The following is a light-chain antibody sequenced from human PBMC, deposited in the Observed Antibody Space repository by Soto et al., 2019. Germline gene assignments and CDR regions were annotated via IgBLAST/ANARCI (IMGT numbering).Light chain of an antibody. CDR1: QSLSGW. Sequence: DIQMTQSPSTLSASVGDRVTITCRASQSLSGWLAWYQQKPGKAPKALMYKASSLQSGVPSRFSGSGSETEFTLTIRSLQPDDFATYYCQQYNSYPYTFGQGTKLEI. CDR3: QQYNSYPYT. J-gene: IGKJ2*01. CDR2: KAS. V-gene: IGKV1-5*03.